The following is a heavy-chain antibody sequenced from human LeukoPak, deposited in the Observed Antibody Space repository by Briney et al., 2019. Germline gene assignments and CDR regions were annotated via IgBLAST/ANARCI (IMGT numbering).Heavy chain of an antibody. CDR1: GFTFSSYA. Sequence: PGGSRRLSCAASGFTFSSYAMSWVRQAPGKGLEWVSAISGSGGSTYYTDSVKGRFTISRDNSKNTLYLQMNSLRAEDTAVYYCAKGGGSYSYYFDYWGQGTLVTVSS. D-gene: IGHD1-26*01. CDR2: ISGSGGST. CDR3: AKGGGSYSYYFDY. J-gene: IGHJ4*02. V-gene: IGHV3-23*01.